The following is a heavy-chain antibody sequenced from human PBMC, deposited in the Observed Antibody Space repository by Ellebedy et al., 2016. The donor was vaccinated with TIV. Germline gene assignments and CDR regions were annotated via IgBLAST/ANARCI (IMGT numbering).Heavy chain of an antibody. V-gene: IGHV1-24*01. CDR3: ATLQDFWSGYPTTPLDY. J-gene: IGHJ4*02. D-gene: IGHD3-3*01. CDR1: GYTLTDLS. Sequence: AASVKVSCKVSGYTLTDLSMHWARQAPGKGLEWMGGFDPEDGETIYAQKFQGRVTMTEDTSTDTAYMDLSSLRSEDTAVYYCATLQDFWSGYPTTPLDYWGQGTLVTVSS. CDR2: FDPEDGET.